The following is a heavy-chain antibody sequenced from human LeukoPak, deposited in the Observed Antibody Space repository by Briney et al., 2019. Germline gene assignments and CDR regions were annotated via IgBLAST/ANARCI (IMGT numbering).Heavy chain of an antibody. Sequence: SETLSLTCSVSGGSISSYYWSWIRQPPGKRLEWIGYINYSGSTNYNPSLKSRVTILVDTSKNLFSLRLRPVTAADKAVYYCARQLGSTDWFDPWGQGTLVTVSS. CDR1: GGSISSYY. D-gene: IGHD2-2*01. V-gene: IGHV4-59*01. CDR2: INYSGST. CDR3: ARQLGSTDWFDP. J-gene: IGHJ5*02.